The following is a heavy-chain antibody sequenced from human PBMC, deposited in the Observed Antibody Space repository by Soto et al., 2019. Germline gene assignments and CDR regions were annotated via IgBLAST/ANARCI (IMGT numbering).Heavy chain of an antibody. D-gene: IGHD1-26*01. CDR1: GFTLSNFW. CDR3: AREPYAGRYELDL. Sequence: EVQLVESGGGSVQPGGSLRLSCEVSGFTLSNFWMSWVRQAPGKGLEWVANIKPDGSETFYVDSVKGRFTISRDNAKNSLHLQLTSLKGEDTAVYYCAREPYAGRYELDLWGKGTLVSVSS. J-gene: IGHJ1*01. V-gene: IGHV3-7*03. CDR2: IKPDGSET.